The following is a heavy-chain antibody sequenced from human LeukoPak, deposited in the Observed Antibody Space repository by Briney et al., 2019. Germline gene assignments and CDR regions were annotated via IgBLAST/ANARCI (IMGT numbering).Heavy chain of an antibody. CDR2: IKSKTGDETT. CDR3: AAGTGKTDFDY. Sequence: SGGSLRLSCAASGFTFSDAWMNWVRQAPGKGLEWVGRIKSKTGDETTDYAAPVKGRFTIARDDSETTVSLQINSLRIEDTAVYYCAAGTGKTDFDYWGQGTLVTVSS. D-gene: IGHD1/OR15-1a*01. V-gene: IGHV3-15*01. J-gene: IGHJ4*02. CDR1: GFTFSDAW.